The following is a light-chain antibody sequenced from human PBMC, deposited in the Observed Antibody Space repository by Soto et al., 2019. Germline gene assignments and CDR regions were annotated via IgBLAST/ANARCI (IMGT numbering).Light chain of an antibody. Sequence: ENVMTQSPGTLSLSPGDRATLSCRASQNVDNNFLAWYQHKPGPPPRLLIFGASIRAAGIPEIFSGSGSGTDFTLSINRLEPEDFVVYHCQQYCSLPYTFGQGTKLDI. V-gene: IGKV3-20*01. CDR3: QQYCSLPYT. CDR2: GAS. J-gene: IGKJ2*01. CDR1: QNVDNNF.